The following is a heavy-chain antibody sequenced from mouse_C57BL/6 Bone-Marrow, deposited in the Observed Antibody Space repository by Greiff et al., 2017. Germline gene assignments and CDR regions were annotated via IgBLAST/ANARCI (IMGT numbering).Heavy chain of an antibody. D-gene: IGHD3-2*02. CDR2: INPGSGGT. CDR3: ARRGTKSSGYYFDY. V-gene: IGHV1-54*01. Sequence: QVQLKQSGAELVRPGTSVKVSCKASGYAFTNYLIEWVKQRPGQGLEWIGVINPGSGGTNYNEKFKGKATLTADKSSSTAYMQLSSLTSEDSAVYFCARRGTKSSGYYFDYWGQGTTLTVSS. J-gene: IGHJ2*01. CDR1: GYAFTNYL.